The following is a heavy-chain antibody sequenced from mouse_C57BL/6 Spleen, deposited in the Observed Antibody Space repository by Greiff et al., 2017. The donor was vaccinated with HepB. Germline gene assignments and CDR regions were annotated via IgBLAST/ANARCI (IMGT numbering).Heavy chain of an antibody. D-gene: IGHD1-1*01. V-gene: IGHV1-52*01. CDR2: IDPSDSET. CDR3: AKLIDYYGSSYKPPMDY. CDR1: GYTFTSYW. Sequence: QVQLQQPGAELVRPGSSVKLSCKASGYTFTSYWMHWVKQRPIQGLEWIGNIDPSDSETHYNQKFKDKATLTVDKSSSTAYMQLSSLTSEDSAVYYCAKLIDYYGSSYKPPMDYWGQGTSVTVSS. J-gene: IGHJ4*01.